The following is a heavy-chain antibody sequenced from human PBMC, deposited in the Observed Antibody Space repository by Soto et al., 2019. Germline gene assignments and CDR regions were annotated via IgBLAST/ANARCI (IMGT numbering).Heavy chain of an antibody. V-gene: IGHV1-18*04. CDR2: ISAYNGNT. D-gene: IGHD6-13*01. CDR3: ARDGYSSSWGGSKYNWFDP. CDR1: GYTFTSYA. Sequence: APAVKGSCKASGYTFTSYAISWVRQDPGQGLEWMGWISAYNGNTNYAQKLQGRVTMTTDTSTSTAYMELRSLRSDDTAVYYCARDGYSSSWGGSKYNWFDPWGQGTLVTVSS. J-gene: IGHJ5*02.